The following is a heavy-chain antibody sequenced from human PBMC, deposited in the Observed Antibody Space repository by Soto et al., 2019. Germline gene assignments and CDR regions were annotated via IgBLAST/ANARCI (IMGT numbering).Heavy chain of an antibody. CDR2: IYHGGAT. J-gene: IGHJ4*02. D-gene: IGHD3-22*01. Sequence: EALRDTSSGSAGSPRRCCYFVSWIRQAPEKGLEWIGYIYHGGATTYNASLKSRVTISVGTSKNQFFLRVNSVTAADTAVYFCARDSSGRHDYWGQGTPVIV. CDR3: ARDSSGRHDY. CDR1: AGSPRRCCYF. V-gene: IGHV4-61*01.